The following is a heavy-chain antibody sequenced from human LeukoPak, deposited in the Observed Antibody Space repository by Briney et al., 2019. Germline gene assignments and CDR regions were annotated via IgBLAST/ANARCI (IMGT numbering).Heavy chain of an antibody. J-gene: IGHJ4*02. Sequence: SETLSLTCAVYGVSFSGYYWSWLRQPPGKGLEWIGEINHSGSTNYNPSLKSRVTISVDTSKNQFSLKLSSVTAADTAVYYCARALITMVRGVRFDYWGQGTLVTVSS. CDR3: ARALITMVRGVRFDY. CDR2: INHSGST. D-gene: IGHD3-10*01. V-gene: IGHV4-34*01. CDR1: GVSFSGYY.